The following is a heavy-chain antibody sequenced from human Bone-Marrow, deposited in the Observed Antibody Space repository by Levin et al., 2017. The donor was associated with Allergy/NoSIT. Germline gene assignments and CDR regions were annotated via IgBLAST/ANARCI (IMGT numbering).Heavy chain of an antibody. V-gene: IGHV1-3*04. CDR3: ATGYCKSATCYHFDF. J-gene: IGHJ4*02. CDR2: INTGYGNT. D-gene: IGHD2-2*01. Sequence: ASVKVSCKASGYSFTSYAMHWVRQVPGQRPEWMGWINTGYGNTETSQKFQGRISITMVTSATTAYLELSSLRSEDTAVYYCATGYCKSATCYHFDFWGQGSLVTVSS. CDR1: GYSFTSYA.